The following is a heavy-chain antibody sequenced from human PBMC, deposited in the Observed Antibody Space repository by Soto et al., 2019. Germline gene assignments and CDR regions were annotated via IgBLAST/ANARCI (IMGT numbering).Heavy chain of an antibody. CDR1: GGSISSSSYY. V-gene: IGHV4-39*01. CDR2: IYYSGST. J-gene: IGHJ4*02. Sequence: SETLSLTCTVSGGSISSSSYYWGWIRQPPGKGLEWIGSIYYSGSTYYNPSLKSRVTISVDTSKNQFSLKLSSVTAADTAVYYCTTCSSTSYTIDYWGQGTLVTAPQ. D-gene: IGHD2-2*01. CDR3: TTCSSTSYTIDY.